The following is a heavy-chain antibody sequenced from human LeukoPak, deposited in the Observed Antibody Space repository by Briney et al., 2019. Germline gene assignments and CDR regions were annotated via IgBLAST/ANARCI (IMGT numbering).Heavy chain of an antibody. CDR2: ISGSGGST. Sequence: PGASLRLSCAASGFTFSSYSMSWVRQAPGKGLEWVSSISGSGGSTYYADSVKGRFTISRDNSKNTVYLQMNSLRAEDTAVNYCAKDDVLLWFGELEFDYWGQGTLVTVSS. D-gene: IGHD3-10*01. CDR1: GFTFSSYS. CDR3: AKDDVLLWFGELEFDY. V-gene: IGHV3-23*01. J-gene: IGHJ4*02.